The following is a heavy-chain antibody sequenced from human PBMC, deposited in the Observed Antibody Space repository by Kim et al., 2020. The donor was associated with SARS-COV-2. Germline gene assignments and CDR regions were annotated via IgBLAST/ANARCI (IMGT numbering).Heavy chain of an antibody. Sequence: SETLSLTCTVSGGSISSSSYYWGWIRQPPGKGLEWIGSIYYSGSTYYNPSLKSRVTISVDTSKNQFSLKLSSVTAADTAVYYCARRNYDYVWGSYRYNLGDYFDYWGQGTLVTVSS. CDR1: GGSISSSSYY. V-gene: IGHV4-39*01. J-gene: IGHJ4*02. CDR2: IYYSGST. CDR3: ARRNYDYVWGSYRYNLGDYFDY. D-gene: IGHD3-16*02.